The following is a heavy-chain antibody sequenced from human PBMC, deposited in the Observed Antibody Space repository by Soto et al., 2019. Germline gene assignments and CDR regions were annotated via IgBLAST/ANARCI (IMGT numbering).Heavy chain of an antibody. CDR3: AKDRDSSGWSDY. Sequence: GGSLRLSCAASGFTFSSYAMSWVRQAPGRGLEWVSAISGSGGSTYYADSVKGRFTISRDNSKNTLYLQMNSLRAEDTAVYYCAKDRDSSGWSDYWGQGTLVTVS. V-gene: IGHV3-23*01. D-gene: IGHD6-19*01. CDR1: GFTFSSYA. CDR2: ISGSGGST. J-gene: IGHJ4*02.